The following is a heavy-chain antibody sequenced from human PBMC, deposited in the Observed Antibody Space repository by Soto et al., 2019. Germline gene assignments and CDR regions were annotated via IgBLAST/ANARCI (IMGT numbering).Heavy chain of an antibody. D-gene: IGHD2-8*01. CDR1: GFTFSSYV. J-gene: IGHJ4*02. V-gene: IGHV3-23*01. CDR2: ISGRGRSS. Sequence: GGSLRLSCAASGFTFSSYVMSWVCQAPGKGLEWVSTISGRGRSSYYADSVKGRFTISRDNSKNTLYLQMNSLRAEDTAVYYCAYCTNGEWCHETHRGQGALVTVSS. CDR3: AYCTNGEWCHETH.